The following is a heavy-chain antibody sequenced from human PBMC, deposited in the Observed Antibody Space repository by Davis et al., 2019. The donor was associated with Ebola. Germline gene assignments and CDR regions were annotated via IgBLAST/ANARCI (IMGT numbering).Heavy chain of an antibody. CDR2: ISSSSSYI. CDR3: ARYCSGGSCYRDY. CDR1: GFTFSSYG. V-gene: IGHV3-21*01. D-gene: IGHD2-15*01. Sequence: GESLKISCAASGFTFSSYGMHWVRQAPGKGLEWVSSISSSSSYIYYADSVKGRFTISRDNAKNSLYLQMNSLRAEDTAVYYCARYCSGGSCYRDYWGQGTLVTVSS. J-gene: IGHJ4*02.